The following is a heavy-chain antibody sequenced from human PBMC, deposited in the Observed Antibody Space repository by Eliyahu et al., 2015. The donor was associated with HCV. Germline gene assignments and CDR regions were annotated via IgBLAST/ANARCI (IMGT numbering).Heavy chain of an antibody. CDR3: TRDMSYGSGSYSVDY. V-gene: IGHV3-49*02. CDR2: IRRRAYGGAR. Sequence: GLEYVAFIRRRAYGGAREYAASVKGRFTVSRDDSKSIAYLQMDSLKTDDTALYYCTRDMSYGSGSYSVDYWGQGTQVTVSS. J-gene: IGHJ4*02. D-gene: IGHD3-10*01.